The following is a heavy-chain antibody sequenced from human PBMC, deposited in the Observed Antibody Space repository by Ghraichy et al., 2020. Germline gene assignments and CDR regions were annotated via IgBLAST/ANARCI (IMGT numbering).Heavy chain of an antibody. J-gene: IGHJ3*02. CDR2: INSDGSST. D-gene: IGHD3/OR15-3a*01. CDR3: IREWTNAFDI. Sequence: GGSLRLSCAASGFTFSAYWMHWVRQAPGRGLVWVSRINSDGSSTNYADSVKGRFTVSRDNAKNTLYLQMNSLRVEDTAAYYCIREWTNAFDIWGRGTMVTVSS. CDR1: GFTFSAYW. V-gene: IGHV3-74*01.